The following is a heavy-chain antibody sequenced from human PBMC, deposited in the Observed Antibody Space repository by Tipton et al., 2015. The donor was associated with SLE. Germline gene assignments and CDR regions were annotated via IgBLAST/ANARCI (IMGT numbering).Heavy chain of an antibody. CDR3: ARVYACWTGYLTY. D-gene: IGHD3/OR15-3a*01. CDR2: IRSKAYGGTT. J-gene: IGHJ4*02. CDR1: GFTLGAYT. Sequence: SLRLSCTASGFTLGAYTMSWVRQAPGKGLEWVGFIRSKAYGGTTEYAASVKGRFTISRDDSKSIAYLQMNSLKTEDTAFYYCARVYACWTGYLTYWGQVTLVTVSS. V-gene: IGHV3-49*04.